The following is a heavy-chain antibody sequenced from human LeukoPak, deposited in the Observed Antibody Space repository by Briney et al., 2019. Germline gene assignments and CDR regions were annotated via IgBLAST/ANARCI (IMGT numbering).Heavy chain of an antibody. Sequence: GGSLRLSCAASGFTVSSNYMSWVRQAPGKGLEWVSVIYSGGSTYYADSVKGRFTISRDNSKNPLYLQMNSLRAEDTDVYYCPRDGSTSGNWYFDIWGRGTLVTVSS. V-gene: IGHV3-53*01. D-gene: IGHD2-2*01. CDR3: PRDGSTSGNWYFDI. CDR1: GFTVSSNY. J-gene: IGHJ2*01. CDR2: IYSGGST.